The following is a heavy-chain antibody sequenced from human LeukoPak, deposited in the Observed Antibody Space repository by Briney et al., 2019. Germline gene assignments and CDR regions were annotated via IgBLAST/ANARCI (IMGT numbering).Heavy chain of an antibody. Sequence: GGSLRLSCVASGFIFSHYGVHGFRKAPGRGVEWVAVIWSDGSNRFYAGTVQGRFTISRDNSQNTVYLQMNSLRDEDTAMYYCARDAQRAFDYSNSLKYWGQGIVVTVSS. CDR3: ARDAQRAFDYSNSLKY. CDR2: IWSDGSNR. V-gene: IGHV3-33*01. J-gene: IGHJ4*02. CDR1: GFIFSHYG. D-gene: IGHD4-11*01.